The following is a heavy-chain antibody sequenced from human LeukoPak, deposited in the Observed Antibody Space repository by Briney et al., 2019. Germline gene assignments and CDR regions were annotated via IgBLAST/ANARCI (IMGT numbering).Heavy chain of an antibody. CDR2: INAGNGNT. CDR3: ARGGGGHYYDSSGAKDFDY. J-gene: IGHJ4*02. D-gene: IGHD3-22*01. CDR1: GYIFTTHA. Sequence: GASVKVSCKASGYIFTTHAMHWVRQAPGQRLEWMGWINAGNGNTKYSQEFQGRVTITRDTSASTAYMELSSLRSEDMAVYYCARGGGGHYYDSSGAKDFDYWGQGTLVTVSS. V-gene: IGHV1-3*03.